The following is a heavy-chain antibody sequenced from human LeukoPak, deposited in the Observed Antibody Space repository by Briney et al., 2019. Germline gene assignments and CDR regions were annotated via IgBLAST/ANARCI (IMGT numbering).Heavy chain of an antibody. Sequence: PSETLSLTCTVSGGSISSYYWSWIRQPPGKGLEWVSNISGSGGSTYYADSVKGRFTISRDISKNTLYLQMNSLRAEDTAVYYCAKVWSIESGSYFPYKFDPWGQGTLVTVSS. D-gene: IGHD3-10*01. CDR3: AKVWSIESGSYFPYKFDP. V-gene: IGHV3-23*01. CDR1: GGSISSYY. CDR2: ISGSGGST. J-gene: IGHJ5*02.